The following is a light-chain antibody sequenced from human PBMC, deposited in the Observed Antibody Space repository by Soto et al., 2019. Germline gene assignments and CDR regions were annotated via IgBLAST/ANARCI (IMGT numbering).Light chain of an antibody. Sequence: EIVLTQSPGSLSLSQGEGATLSCRASQSVSTTYLAWYQQKPGQAPRLVIYGTSSRAAGIPDRFRGSGSGTDFTLSISSLEPEDFVVYYCQQYGNSPPYSFGHGTKLEIK. V-gene: IGKV3-20*01. J-gene: IGKJ2*03. CDR2: GTS. CDR1: QSVSTTY. CDR3: QQYGNSPPYS.